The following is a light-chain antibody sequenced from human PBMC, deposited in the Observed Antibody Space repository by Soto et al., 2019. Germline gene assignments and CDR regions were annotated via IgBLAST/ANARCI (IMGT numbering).Light chain of an antibody. CDR2: GAS. Sequence: EIVLTQSPGTLSLSPGERATLSCRASQSVGNNNLAWYQQKPGQAPRLLISGASRRATGIPDRFSGSGSGTDFTLSISRLEPEDFAVYYCQQFGSSPGTFGQGTKVEIK. CDR1: QSVGNNN. J-gene: IGKJ1*01. V-gene: IGKV3-20*01. CDR3: QQFGSSPGT.